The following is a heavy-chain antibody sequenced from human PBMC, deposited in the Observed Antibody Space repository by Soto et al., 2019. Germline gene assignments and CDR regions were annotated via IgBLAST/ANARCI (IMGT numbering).Heavy chain of an antibody. Sequence: SETLSLTCAVYGGSFSGYYWSWIRQPPGKGLEWIGEINHSGSTNYNPSLKSRVTISVDTSKNQFSLKLSSVTAADTAVYYCARGHYRFGELLPLPHWFDPWGQGTLVTVYS. J-gene: IGHJ5*02. CDR2: INHSGST. CDR1: GGSFSGYY. CDR3: ARGHYRFGELLPLPHWFDP. D-gene: IGHD3-10*01. V-gene: IGHV4-34*01.